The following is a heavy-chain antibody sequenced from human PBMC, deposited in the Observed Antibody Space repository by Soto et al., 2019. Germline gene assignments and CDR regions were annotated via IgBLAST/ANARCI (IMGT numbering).Heavy chain of an antibody. V-gene: IGHV3-23*01. Sequence: DVQLLESGGGLVQPGGSLRVSCAASGFTFSSYAMSWLRQTPEKGLEWVSAIGSTGDGTYYADSVKGRFTISRDNSRDTLYLQMNSLRAEDAAMYYCAKPYYSGSGSYGGFDYWGQGTLVTVSS. CDR3: AKPYYSGSGSYGGFDY. D-gene: IGHD3-10*01. CDR2: IGSTGDGT. J-gene: IGHJ4*02. CDR1: GFTFSSYA.